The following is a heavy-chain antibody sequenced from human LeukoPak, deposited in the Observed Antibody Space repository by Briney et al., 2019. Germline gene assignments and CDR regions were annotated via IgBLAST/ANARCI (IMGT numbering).Heavy chain of an antibody. J-gene: IGHJ4*02. Sequence: GGSLRLSCVGSGFTVSSSFMSWVRQAPGKGLEWVSNLYNDAFDSATHYADSVKGRFTITRDNSQNTLYLQMNSRRAEDTAMYYCAREIGGGLHYFHSWGQGTPVTVSS. CDR1: GFTVSSSF. V-gene: IGHV3-53*01. CDR2: LYNDAFDSAT. D-gene: IGHD1-26*01. CDR3: AREIGGGLHYFHS.